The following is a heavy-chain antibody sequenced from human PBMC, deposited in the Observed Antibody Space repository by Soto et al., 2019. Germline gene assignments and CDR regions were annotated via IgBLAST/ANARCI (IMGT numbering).Heavy chain of an antibody. D-gene: IGHD2-2*01. CDR3: ARIAVVPSALEP. CDR1: GVSISSSHW. J-gene: IGHJ5*02. V-gene: IGHV4-4*02. Sequence: SETLSLTGDVSGVSISSSHWWCWLRQPPGKGLEWIGEVYHSGSANYNPSLKSRVSMSVDKSKNQFSLRLSSVTAADTALYYCARIAVVPSALEPWGQGTLVTVSS. CDR2: VYHSGSA.